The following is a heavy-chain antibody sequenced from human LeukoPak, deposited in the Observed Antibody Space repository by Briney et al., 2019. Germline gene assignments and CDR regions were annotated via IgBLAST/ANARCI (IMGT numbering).Heavy chain of an antibody. V-gene: IGHV4-4*07. CDR3: ARQRGTPPYRFEP. D-gene: IGHD6-25*01. Sequence: SETLSLTCTVSGGSISSYYWSWIRHPAGKGLEWIGRIYTSGSTYYNSPLKSRVTISVDTSKNQFSLKLSSVTAADTAVYYCARQRGTPPYRFEPWGQGTLVTVSS. CDR1: GGSISSYY. J-gene: IGHJ5*02. CDR2: IYTSGST.